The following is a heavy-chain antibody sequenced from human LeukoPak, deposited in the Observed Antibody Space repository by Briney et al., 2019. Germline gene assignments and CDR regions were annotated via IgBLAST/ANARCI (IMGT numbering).Heavy chain of an antibody. CDR2: IIPILGIA. D-gene: IGHD6-19*01. CDR1: GGTFSSYT. J-gene: IGHJ4*02. Sequence: GASVKVSCKASGGTFSSYTISWVRQAPGQGLEWMGRIIPILGIANYAQKFQGRVTITADKSTSTAYMELSSLRSEDTAVYYCATSPASSGPTGGRDFDYWGQGTLVTVSS. V-gene: IGHV1-69*02. CDR3: ATSPASSGPTGGRDFDY.